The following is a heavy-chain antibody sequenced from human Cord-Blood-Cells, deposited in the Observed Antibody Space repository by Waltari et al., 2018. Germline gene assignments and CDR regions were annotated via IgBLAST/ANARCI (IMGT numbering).Heavy chain of an antibody. CDR3: AHLGAGEGTNDAFDI. J-gene: IGHJ3*02. V-gene: IGHV2-5*01. D-gene: IGHD2-21*01. CDR1: GFSLSTSVVG. Sequence: QITLKESGPTLVKPTQTLTLTCTFSGFSLSTSVVGVGWIRQPPGKALEWLALIYWNDDKRYSPSLKSRLTITKDTSKNQVVLTMTNMDPVDTATYYCAHLGAGEGTNDAFDIWGQGTMVTVSS. CDR2: IYWNDDK.